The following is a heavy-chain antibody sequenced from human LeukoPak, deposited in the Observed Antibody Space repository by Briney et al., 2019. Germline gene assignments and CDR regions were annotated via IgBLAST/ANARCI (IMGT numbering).Heavy chain of an antibody. CDR1: GFTFSSYS. V-gene: IGHV3-30*18. D-gene: IGHD2-8*02. Sequence: PGRSLRLSCAASGFTFSSYSMNWVRQAPGKGLEWVAVISYDGSNKYYADSVKGRFTISRDNSKNTLYLQMNSLRAEDTAVYYCAKDRPGLDYWGQGTLVTVSS. CDR3: AKDRPGLDY. J-gene: IGHJ4*02. CDR2: ISYDGSNK.